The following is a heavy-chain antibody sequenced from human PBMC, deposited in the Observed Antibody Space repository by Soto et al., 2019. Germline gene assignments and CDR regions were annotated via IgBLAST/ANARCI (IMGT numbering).Heavy chain of an antibody. D-gene: IGHD3-3*01. J-gene: IGHJ4*02. CDR3: ARGVGDFWSGYYPGDY. Sequence: QVQLVQSGAEVKKPGASVKVSCKASGYTFTSYDINWVRQATGQGLEWMGWMNPNSGNTGYAQKFQGRVTMTRNTPISTAYRGLSSLRSEDTAVYYCARGVGDFWSGYYPGDYWGQGTLVTVSS. V-gene: IGHV1-8*01. CDR1: GYTFTSYD. CDR2: MNPNSGNT.